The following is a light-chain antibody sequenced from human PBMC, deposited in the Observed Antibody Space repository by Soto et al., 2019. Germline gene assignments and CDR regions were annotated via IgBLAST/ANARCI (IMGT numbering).Light chain of an antibody. Sequence: DIQMTQSPSTVSASVGDRVTITCRASQGITTWLACYQQKPGKAPRLLIYAASSLQSGIPSRFSGRGSGTDFTLTISSLQPEDFAIYYCQQTDNFPLTFGGGTKVEIK. CDR2: AAS. V-gene: IGKV1-12*01. CDR1: QGITTW. CDR3: QQTDNFPLT. J-gene: IGKJ4*01.